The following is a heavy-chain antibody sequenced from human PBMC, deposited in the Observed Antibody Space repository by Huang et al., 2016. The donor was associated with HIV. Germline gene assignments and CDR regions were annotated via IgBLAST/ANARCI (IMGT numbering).Heavy chain of an antibody. Sequence: EVQLVESGGGLVQPGWSLRFSCAASGFAFSQYAVHWVRQSPGKGLEWVSGIGCNSGDIAYAASVRGRFVISRDNAKKSLYLKMNGLRFEDTALYFCVIMDDYFDYWGQGVLVGVSS. V-gene: IGHV3-9*01. D-gene: IGHD2-8*01. CDR3: VIMDDYFDY. CDR2: IGCNSGDI. CDR1: GFAFSQYA. J-gene: IGHJ4*02.